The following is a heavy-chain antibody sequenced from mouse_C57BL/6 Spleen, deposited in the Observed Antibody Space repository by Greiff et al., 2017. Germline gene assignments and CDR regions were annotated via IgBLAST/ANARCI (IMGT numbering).Heavy chain of an antibody. CDR3: ARWDGFDY. D-gene: IGHD2-3*01. Sequence: VQLKESGAELARPGASVKMSCKASGYTFTSYTMHWVKQRPGQGLEWIGYINPSSGYTKYNKKFKDKATLTADKSSSTAYMQLSSLTSEDSAVYYCARWDGFDYWGQGTTLTVSS. J-gene: IGHJ2*01. V-gene: IGHV1-4*01. CDR1: GYTFTSYT. CDR2: INPSSGYT.